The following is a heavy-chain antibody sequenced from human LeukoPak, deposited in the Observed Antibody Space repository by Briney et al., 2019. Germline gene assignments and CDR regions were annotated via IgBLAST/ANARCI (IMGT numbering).Heavy chain of an antibody. J-gene: IGHJ5*02. CDR3: ARERSSSGGHNWFDP. Sequence: SETLSLTCTVSGGSIITSGHYWSWLRQPPGKGLEWIASVYYTGVTSTNPFFRSRMSISVDTSKNPFSLNLTSVTAADAAVYYCARERSSSGGHNWFDPWGQGTLVTVSS. V-gene: IGHV4-39*07. D-gene: IGHD4-23*01. CDR1: GGSIITSGHY. CDR2: VYYTGVT.